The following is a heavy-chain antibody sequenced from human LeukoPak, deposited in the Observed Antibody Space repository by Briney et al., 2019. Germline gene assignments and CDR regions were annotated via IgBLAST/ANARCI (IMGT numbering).Heavy chain of an antibody. Sequence: GESLKISCKGSGYSFTSYWIGWVRQMPGKGLEWMGIIYPGDSDTRYSPSFQGQVTISADKSISTAYLQWSSLKASDTAMYYCARHSLVVPAASLYMDVWGKGTTVTVSS. CDR1: GYSFTSYW. J-gene: IGHJ6*03. D-gene: IGHD2-2*01. V-gene: IGHV5-51*01. CDR2: IYPGDSDT. CDR3: ARHSLVVPAASLYMDV.